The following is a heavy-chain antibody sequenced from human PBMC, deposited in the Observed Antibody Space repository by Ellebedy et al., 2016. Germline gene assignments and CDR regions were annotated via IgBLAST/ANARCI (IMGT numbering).Heavy chain of an antibody. CDR3: AKRDYGGNSGGYWYFDL. V-gene: IGHV3-23*01. J-gene: IGHJ2*01. CDR1: GFTFSSYA. CDR2: ISGSGGST. Sequence: GGSLRLXXAASGFTFSSYAMSWVRQAPGKGLEWVSAISGSGGSTYYADSVKGRFTISRDNSKNTLYLQMNSLRAEDTAVYYCAKRDYGGNSGGYWYFDLWGRGTLVTVSS. D-gene: IGHD4-23*01.